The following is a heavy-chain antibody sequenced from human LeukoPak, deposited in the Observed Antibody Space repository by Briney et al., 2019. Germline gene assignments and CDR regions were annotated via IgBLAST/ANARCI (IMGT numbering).Heavy chain of an antibody. J-gene: IGHJ4*02. Sequence: SGGSLTLSCAASGFTFSTYAVNWVRQAPGKGLEWVSTISGSGDSTYYAVSVKGRFTISRDNSKDTLYLQMSSVRVDDTAVYYCARDRGRYYDSRGFYWGYYFDSWGQGILVTVST. CDR1: GFTFSTYA. CDR2: ISGSGDST. D-gene: IGHD3-22*01. CDR3: ARDRGRYYDSRGFYWGYYFDS. V-gene: IGHV3-23*01.